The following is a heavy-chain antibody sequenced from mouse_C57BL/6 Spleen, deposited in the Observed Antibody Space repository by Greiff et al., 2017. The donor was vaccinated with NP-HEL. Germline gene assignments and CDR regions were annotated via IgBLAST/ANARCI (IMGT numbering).Heavy chain of an antibody. D-gene: IGHD2-4*01. Sequence: QVQLKQPGAELVKPGASVKMSCKASGYTFTSYWITWVKQRPGQGLEWIGDIYPGSGSTNYNEKFKSKATLTVDTSSSTAYMQLSSLTSEDSAVYYCARSPFYDYDGAWFAYWGQGTLVTVSA. CDR2: IYPGSGST. V-gene: IGHV1-55*01. CDR3: ARSPFYDYDGAWFAY. J-gene: IGHJ3*01. CDR1: GYTFTSYW.